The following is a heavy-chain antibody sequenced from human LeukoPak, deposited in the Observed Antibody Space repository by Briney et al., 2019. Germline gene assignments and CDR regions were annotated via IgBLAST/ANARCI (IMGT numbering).Heavy chain of an antibody. D-gene: IGHD5-12*01. Sequence: GGSLRLSCAASGFTFSSYGMHWVRQAPGKGLEWVAVISYDGSNKYCADSVKGRFTISRDNSKNTLYLQMNSLRAEDTAVYYCAKDSGYDRGSDGIFDPWGQGTLVTVSS. J-gene: IGHJ5*02. CDR1: GFTFSSYG. CDR3: AKDSGYDRGSDGIFDP. CDR2: ISYDGSNK. V-gene: IGHV3-30*18.